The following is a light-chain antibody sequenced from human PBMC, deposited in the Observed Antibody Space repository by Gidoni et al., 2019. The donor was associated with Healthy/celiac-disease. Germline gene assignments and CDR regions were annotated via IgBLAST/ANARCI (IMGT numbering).Light chain of an antibody. CDR1: QSISSW. CDR2: DAS. J-gene: IGKJ1*01. CDR3: QQYNSFAWT. Sequence: DIQMTQSPSTLSASVGDSVTIICRASQSISSWLAWYQQKPGKAPKLLIYDASSLESGVPSRFSGSGSGTEFTLTISSLQPDDFATYYCQQYNSFAWTFGQGTKVEIK. V-gene: IGKV1-5*02.